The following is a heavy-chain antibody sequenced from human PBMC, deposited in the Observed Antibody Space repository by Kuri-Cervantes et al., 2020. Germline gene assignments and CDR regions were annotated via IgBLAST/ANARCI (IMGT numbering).Heavy chain of an antibody. V-gene: IGHV3-30-3*01. D-gene: IGHD3-10*01. CDR2: ISYDGSNK. J-gene: IGHJ3*02. CDR3: ARGGVRGVIDGFDI. Sequence: GESLKISCAASGFTFSSYAMHWVRQAPGKGLEWVAVISYDGSNKYYADSVKGRFTISRDNSKNTLHLQMNSLRAEDTAVYYCARGGVRGVIDGFDIWGQGTMVTVSS. CDR1: GFTFSSYA.